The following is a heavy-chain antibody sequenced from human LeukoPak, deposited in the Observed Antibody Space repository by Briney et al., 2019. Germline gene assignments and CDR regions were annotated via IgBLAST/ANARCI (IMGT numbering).Heavy chain of an antibody. J-gene: IGHJ4*02. V-gene: IGHV1-18*01. D-gene: IGHD5-12*01. CDR3: ATSKIRSGYDYVCFDY. CDR2: ISAYNGNT. CDR1: GYTFTSYG. Sequence: ASVRVSCKASGYTFTSYGISWVRRAPGQGLEWMGWISAYNGNTNYAQKLQGRVTMTTDTSTSTAYMELRSLRSDDTAVYYCATSKIRSGYDYVCFDYWGQGTLVTVSS.